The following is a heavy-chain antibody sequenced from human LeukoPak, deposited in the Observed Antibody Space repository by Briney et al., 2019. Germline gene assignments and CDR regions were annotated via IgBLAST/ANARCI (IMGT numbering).Heavy chain of an antibody. CDR1: GHTFTGYY. V-gene: IGHV1-2*02. CDR2: INPKSGGT. D-gene: IGHD3-22*01. Sequence: ASVKVSCKASGHTFTGYYIHWVRQAPGQGLEWMGWINPKSGGTNYEQKFQGRVTMTSDTSTSTAYMELSSLRSDDTAVYYCALEYYYYSGGYYFDSWGQGTLVTVSS. CDR3: ALEYYYYSGGYYFDS. J-gene: IGHJ4*02.